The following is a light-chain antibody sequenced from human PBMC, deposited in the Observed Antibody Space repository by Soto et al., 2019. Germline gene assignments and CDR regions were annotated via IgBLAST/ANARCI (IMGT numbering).Light chain of an antibody. J-gene: IGKJ5*01. CDR2: ATS. Sequence: EIVLTQSPATLSLSPGERATLSCRASQSITNYLGWYQQKPGQAPRLLIYATSNRATGIPARFSGSGSGTDFTLTISSLDPEDFAVYYCQQRYNWPVTFGQGTRLEIK. CDR1: QSITNY. V-gene: IGKV3-11*01. CDR3: QQRYNWPVT.